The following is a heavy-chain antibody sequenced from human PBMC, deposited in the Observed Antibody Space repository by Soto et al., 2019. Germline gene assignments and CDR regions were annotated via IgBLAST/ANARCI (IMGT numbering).Heavy chain of an antibody. CDR2: INHSGST. Sequence: SSETLSLTCAVYGGSFNNYFWSWIRQPPGKGLEWIGEINHSGSTNYDPSLKSRVTISVDTSKNQFSLKLNSVTAADTAVYYCARVHVVLMEFADWFDPWGLGTLVTVSS. CDR3: ARVHVVLMEFADWFDP. J-gene: IGHJ5*02. CDR1: GGSFNNYF. V-gene: IGHV4-34*01. D-gene: IGHD2-8*01.